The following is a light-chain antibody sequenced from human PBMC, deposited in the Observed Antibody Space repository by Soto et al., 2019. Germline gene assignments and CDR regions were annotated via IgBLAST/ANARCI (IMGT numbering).Light chain of an antibody. V-gene: IGKV1-12*02. Sequence: DIQMTQSPSSVSASVGDRVTVTCRASQGISPWLAWYQQKPGKSPRLLIDAASSLQTGVTSRFSGSGSGTDFTLTINSLQPEDFATYYCQQANSFPWTFGQGTKVEIK. CDR2: AAS. CDR1: QGISPW. J-gene: IGKJ1*01. CDR3: QQANSFPWT.